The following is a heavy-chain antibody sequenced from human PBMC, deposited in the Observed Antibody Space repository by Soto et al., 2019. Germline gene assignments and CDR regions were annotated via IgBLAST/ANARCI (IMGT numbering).Heavy chain of an antibody. CDR3: ASILWSYAFDI. J-gene: IGHJ3*02. CDR2: IYYSGST. CDR1: GGSISSYY. D-gene: IGHD3-10*01. Sequence: QVQLQESGPGLVKPSETLSLTCTVSGGSISSYYWSWIRQPPGKGLEWIGYIYYSGSTNYNPSLKSPVTISVDTSKNQFSMKLSSVTAADTAVYYCASILWSYAFDIWGQGTMVTVSS. V-gene: IGHV4-59*01.